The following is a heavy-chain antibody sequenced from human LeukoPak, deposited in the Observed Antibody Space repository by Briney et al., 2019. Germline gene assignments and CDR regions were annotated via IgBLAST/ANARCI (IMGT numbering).Heavy chain of an antibody. D-gene: IGHD3-3*01. CDR1: GFTFSSYA. Sequence: GGSLRLSCAASGFTFSSYAMSWVRQAPGKGLEWVSAISGSGGSTYYADSVEGRFTISRDNSKNTLYLQMNSLRAEDTAVYYCAKGVNYDFWSEDAFDIWGQGTMVTVSS. CDR2: ISGSGGST. CDR3: AKGVNYDFWSEDAFDI. V-gene: IGHV3-23*01. J-gene: IGHJ3*02.